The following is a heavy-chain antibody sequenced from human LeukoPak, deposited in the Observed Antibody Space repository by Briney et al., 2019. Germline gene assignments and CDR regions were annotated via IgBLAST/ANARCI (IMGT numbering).Heavy chain of an antibody. CDR1: GFTFSSYA. CDR2: ISYDGSNK. J-gene: IGHJ4*02. V-gene: IGHV3-30*04. D-gene: IGHD6-6*01. CDR3: ARTLIEYSVSSCYFDY. Sequence: GGSLRLSCAASGFTFSSYAVHWVRQAPGKGLEWVAVISYDGSNKKYADSVKGRFTISRDNSKNTLYLQMNSLRAEDTAVYYCARTLIEYSVSSCYFDYWGQGTLVTVSS.